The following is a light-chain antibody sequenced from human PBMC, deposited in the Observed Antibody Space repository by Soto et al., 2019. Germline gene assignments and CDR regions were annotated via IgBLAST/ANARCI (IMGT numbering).Light chain of an antibody. CDR3: SSFTRSSTYV. V-gene: IGLV2-14*01. CDR1: SSDVGAYNF. Sequence: QSVLTQPASVSGSPGQSITISCTGTSSDVGAYNFVSWYQQYTGKAPKVMIYEVNNRPSGVSNRFSGSKSGNTASLTISGLQAEDEADYYCSSFTRSSTYVFGSGTKLTVL. CDR2: EVN. J-gene: IGLJ1*01.